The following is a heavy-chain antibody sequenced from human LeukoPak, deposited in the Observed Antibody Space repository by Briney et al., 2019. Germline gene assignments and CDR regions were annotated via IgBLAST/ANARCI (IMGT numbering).Heavy chain of an antibody. V-gene: IGHV4-30-2*01. CDR1: GGSISSGGYY. D-gene: IGHD2-15*01. J-gene: IGHJ4*02. CDR2: IYHSGST. CDR3: ARVVKGVYCSGGSCYSAYDY. Sequence: SETLSLTCTVSGGSISSGGYYWSWIRQPPGKGLEWTGYIYHSGSTYYNPSLKSRVTISVDRSKNQFSLKLSSVTAADTAVYYCARVVKGVYCSGGSCYSAYDYWGQGTLVTVSS.